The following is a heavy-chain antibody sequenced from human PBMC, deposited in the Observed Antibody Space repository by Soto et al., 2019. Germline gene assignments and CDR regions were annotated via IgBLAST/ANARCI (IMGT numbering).Heavy chain of an antibody. CDR2: ISSSSSTI. D-gene: IGHD6-13*01. V-gene: IGHV3-48*02. CDR1: ASTSSSHS. Sequence: PGRSLRLSCAASASTSSSHSMNWVRQAPGKGLEWVSSISSSSSTIYYADSVKGRFTISRDNAKNSLYRQMNSLRDEDTAVYYCARDRAADGTGDFSFDPWGQGTLVTVSS. J-gene: IGHJ5*02. CDR3: ARDRAADGTGDFSFDP.